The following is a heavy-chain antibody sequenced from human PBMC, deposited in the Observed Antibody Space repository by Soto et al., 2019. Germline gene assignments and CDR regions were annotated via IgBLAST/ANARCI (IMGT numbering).Heavy chain of an antibody. J-gene: IGHJ6*02. V-gene: IGHV1-2*04. Sequence: VKVSCKASGYTFTGYYMHWVRQAPGQGLEWMGWINPNSGGTNYAQKFQGWVTMTRDTSISTAYMELSRLRSDDTAVYYCARGRGGWYNHYYYGMDVWGQGTTVTVSS. D-gene: IGHD6-19*01. CDR2: INPNSGGT. CDR1: GYTFTGYY. CDR3: ARGRGGWYNHYYYGMDV.